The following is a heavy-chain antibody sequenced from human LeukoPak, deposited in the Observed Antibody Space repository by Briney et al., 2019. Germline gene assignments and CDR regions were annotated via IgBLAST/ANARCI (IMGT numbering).Heavy chain of an antibody. D-gene: IGHD4-11*01. CDR3: VRDAQRGFDYSNSLKY. Sequence: AGSLRLSCAASGFIYSHYGMHWVRQAPGKGLEWVAVIWSDGSNRFYAGSVKGRFTISRDNSQRTLFLQMNSLRVDDTAMYYCVRDAQRGFDYSNSLKYWGHGTLVTVSS. CDR2: IWSDGSNR. CDR1: GFIYSHYG. V-gene: IGHV3-33*01. J-gene: IGHJ4*01.